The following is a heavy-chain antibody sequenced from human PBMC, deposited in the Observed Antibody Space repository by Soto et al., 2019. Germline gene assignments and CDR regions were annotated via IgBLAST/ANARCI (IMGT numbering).Heavy chain of an antibody. V-gene: IGHV4-59*01. CDR3: ARGGSSSDYYYYYGMDV. CDR2: IYYSGST. D-gene: IGHD6-6*01. J-gene: IGHJ6*02. Sequence: QVQLQESGPGLVKPSGTLSLTCTVSGGSISSYYWSWIRQPPGKGLEWIGYIYYSGSTNYNPSLKSRVTISVDTSKNQFSLKLSSVTAADTAVYYCARGGSSSDYYYYYGMDVWGQGTTVTVSS. CDR1: GGSISSYY.